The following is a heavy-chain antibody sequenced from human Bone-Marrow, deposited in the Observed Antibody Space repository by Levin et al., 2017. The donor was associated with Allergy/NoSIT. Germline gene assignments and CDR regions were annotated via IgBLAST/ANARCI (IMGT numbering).Heavy chain of an antibody. Sequence: GGSLRLSCVGTGFTFNEYAIHWVRQAPGKGLEWVAIVADDGSNQYHADSVKGRITISRDNSKNTVYLEMRRLSAGDTAVYFCARELVVPAAPVYYYYGMDVWGQGTTVTVSS. CDR3: ARELVVPAAPVYYYYGMDV. CDR2: VADDGSNQ. CDR1: GFTFNEYA. J-gene: IGHJ6*02. V-gene: IGHV3-30-3*01. D-gene: IGHD2-15*01.